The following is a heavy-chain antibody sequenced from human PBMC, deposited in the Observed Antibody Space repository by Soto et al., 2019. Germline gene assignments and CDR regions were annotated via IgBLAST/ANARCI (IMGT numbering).Heavy chain of an antibody. D-gene: IGHD2-8*01. CDR1: GGSISSYY. V-gene: IGHV4-59*08. Sequence: QVQLQESGPGLVKPSETLSLTCTVSGGSISSYYWSWIRQPPGKGLEWIGYIYYSGSTNYNPSLKRRVTISVDTSKNQFSRKLSSVTAADAAVYYCARRWGYAIDYWGQGTLVTVSS. J-gene: IGHJ4*02. CDR3: ARRWGYAIDY. CDR2: IYYSGST.